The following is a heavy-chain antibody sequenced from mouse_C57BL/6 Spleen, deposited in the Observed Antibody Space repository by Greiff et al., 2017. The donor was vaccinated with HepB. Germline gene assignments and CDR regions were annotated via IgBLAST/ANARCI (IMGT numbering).Heavy chain of an antibody. D-gene: IGHD2-3*01. Sequence: QVQLQHSGAELAKPGASVKLSCKASGYTFTSYWMHWVKQRPGQGLEWIGYINPSSGYTKYNQKFKDKATLTADKSSSTAYMQLSSLTYEDSAVYYCARSDDGYYAWFAYWGQGTLVTVSA. CDR3: ARSDDGYYAWFAY. V-gene: IGHV1-7*01. CDR1: GYTFTSYW. CDR2: INPSSGYT. J-gene: IGHJ3*01.